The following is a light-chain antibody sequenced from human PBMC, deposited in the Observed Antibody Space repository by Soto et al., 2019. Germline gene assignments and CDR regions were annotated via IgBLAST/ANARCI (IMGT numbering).Light chain of an antibody. CDR3: MSFTSSNTYV. CDR1: SSDVGAYNF. Sequence: QSVLTQPASVSGSPGQSITISCTGTSSDVGAYNFVSWYQHYPDKAPKVVIYDVANRPSGVSYRFSAPKSGNTASLTISGLQAEDEADYYCMSFTSSNTYVFGTGTRSPS. CDR2: DVA. V-gene: IGLV2-14*03. J-gene: IGLJ1*01.